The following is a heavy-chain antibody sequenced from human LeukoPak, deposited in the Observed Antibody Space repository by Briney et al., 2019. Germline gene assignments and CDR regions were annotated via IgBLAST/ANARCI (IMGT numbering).Heavy chain of an antibody. CDR2: ISGSGGDT. CDR3: ARVATSEDFDY. V-gene: IGHV3-23*01. Sequence: GGSLRLSCAASGFTFSSFAMIWVRQAPGKGLEWVSGISGSGGDTYYADSVKGRFTISRDNSKYTLYLQMNSLGAEDTAVYYCARVATSEDFDYWGQGTLVTVSS. CDR1: GFTFSSFA. J-gene: IGHJ4*02.